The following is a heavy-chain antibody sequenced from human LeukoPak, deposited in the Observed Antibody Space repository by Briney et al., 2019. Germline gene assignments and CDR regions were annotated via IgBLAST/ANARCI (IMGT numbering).Heavy chain of an antibody. V-gene: IGHV4-34*01. CDR3: ARPRRGYSYAARPFDY. CDR1: GGSFSGYY. Sequence: TSETLSLTCAVYGGSFSGYYWSWIRQPPGKGLEWIGEINHSGSTNYNPSLKSRVTISVDTSKNQFSLKLSSVTAADMAVYYCARPRRGYSYAARPFDYWGQGTLVTVSS. J-gene: IGHJ4*02. CDR2: INHSGST. D-gene: IGHD5-18*01.